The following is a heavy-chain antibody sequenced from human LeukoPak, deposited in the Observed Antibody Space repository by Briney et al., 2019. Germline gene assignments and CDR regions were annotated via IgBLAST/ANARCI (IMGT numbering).Heavy chain of an antibody. D-gene: IGHD2-15*01. J-gene: IGHJ6*03. CDR1: GFTFSSYS. CDR2: ISSSSSYI. V-gene: IGHV3-21*01. CDR3: ARGGSSYCSGGSCYTSYYYYYMDV. Sequence: GGSLRLSCAASGFTFSSYSMNWVRQAPGKGLEWVSSISSSSSYIYYADSVKGRFTISRDNAKNSLYLQMNSLRAEDTAVYYCARGGSSYCSGGSCYTSYYYYYMDVWGKRTTVTVSS.